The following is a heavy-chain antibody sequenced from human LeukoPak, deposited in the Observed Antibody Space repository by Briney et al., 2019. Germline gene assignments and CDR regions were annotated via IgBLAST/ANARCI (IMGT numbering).Heavy chain of an antibody. D-gene: IGHD3-22*01. Sequence: RGSLRLSCAASGFTFSSYWMHWVRQAPGKGLVWVSRINSDGSSTSYADSVKGRFTISRDNAKNTLYLQMNSLRAEDTAVYYCARDSFYYDSSGYYYYWGQGTLVTVSS. V-gene: IGHV3-74*01. J-gene: IGHJ4*02. CDR3: ARDSFYYDSSGYYYY. CDR2: INSDGSST. CDR1: GFTFSSYW.